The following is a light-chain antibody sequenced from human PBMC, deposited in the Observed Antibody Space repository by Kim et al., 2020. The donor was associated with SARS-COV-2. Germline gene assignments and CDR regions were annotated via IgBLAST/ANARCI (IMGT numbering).Light chain of an antibody. J-gene: IGLJ2*01. CDR2: ASH. Sequence: GKWVTISCSGSSSSIGNNAVIWYQQLPRTAPKLLIYASHQRPSGVPDRFSGSKSGTSASLAIRGLQSDDEAEYLCAAWDDNLNSPIFGGGTQLTVL. CDR1: SSSIGNNA. V-gene: IGLV1-44*01. CDR3: AAWDDNLNSPI.